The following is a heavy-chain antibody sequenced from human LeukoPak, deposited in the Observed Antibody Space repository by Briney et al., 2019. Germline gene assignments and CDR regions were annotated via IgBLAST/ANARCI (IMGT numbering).Heavy chain of an antibody. Sequence: GGSLRLSCAASGFTFSNAWMSWVRQAPGKGLEWVGRIKSKTDGGTTDYAAPVKGRFTISRDDSKNTLYLQMNSLKTEDTAVYYCTTGDVGWVEVVAADYWGQGTLVTVSS. CDR2: IKSKTDGGTT. V-gene: IGHV3-15*01. D-gene: IGHD3-22*01. CDR1: GFTFSNAW. J-gene: IGHJ4*02. CDR3: TTGDVGWVEVVAADY.